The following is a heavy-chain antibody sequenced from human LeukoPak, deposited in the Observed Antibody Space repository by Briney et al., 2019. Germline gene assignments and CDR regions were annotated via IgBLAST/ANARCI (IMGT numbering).Heavy chain of an antibody. D-gene: IGHD3-10*01. V-gene: IGHV4-59*08. Sequence: SETLSLTCTVSGGSISSYYWSWIRQPPGKGLEWIGYIYYSGSTNYNPSLKSRVTISVDTSKNQFSVKLSSVTAADTAVYYCARLVFEWFGELSHNWFDPWGQGTLVTVSS. J-gene: IGHJ5*02. CDR2: IYYSGST. CDR3: ARLVFEWFGELSHNWFDP. CDR1: GGSISSYY.